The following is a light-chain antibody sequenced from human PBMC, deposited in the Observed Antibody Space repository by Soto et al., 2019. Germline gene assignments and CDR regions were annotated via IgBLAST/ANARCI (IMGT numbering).Light chain of an antibody. Sequence: DIVMTQTPLSSPVTLGQPASISCRSRQSRVHSAGNTYLRWLQQRPGPHPRLLIYKISNRFSGVSDRYSGSGAGTDFTLKISSVEAEDVGVYCCMKPIPFPHTFGGGAKVEIK. CDR2: KIS. CDR3: MKPIPFPHT. J-gene: IGKJ4*01. V-gene: IGKV2-24*01. CDR1: QSRVHSAGNTY.